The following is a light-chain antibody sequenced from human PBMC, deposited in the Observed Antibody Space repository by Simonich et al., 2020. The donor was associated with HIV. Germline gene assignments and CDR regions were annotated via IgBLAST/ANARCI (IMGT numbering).Light chain of an antibody. CDR2: GAS. Sequence: EIVMTQSPATLSVSPGERATLSCRASQIVTTNLAWYQQKPGQVPRLLIYGASTRATGIPARFSGSGSGTEFTLTISSMQSEDFALYYCQQYNNWPRTFGQGTKVEIK. CDR3: QQYNNWPRT. CDR1: QIVTTN. J-gene: IGKJ1*01. V-gene: IGKV3-15*01.